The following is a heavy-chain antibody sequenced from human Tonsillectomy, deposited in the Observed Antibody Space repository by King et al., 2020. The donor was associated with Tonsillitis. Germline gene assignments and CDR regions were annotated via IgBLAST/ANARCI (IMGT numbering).Heavy chain of an antibody. D-gene: IGHD3/OR15-3a*01. CDR3: ARPLSKWTGLDS. CDR2: IYPGDSDT. J-gene: IGHJ4*02. Sequence: QLVQSGAEVKKPGESLKISCKGSGYRFPRYWIGWVRQMPGKGLEWMGIIYPGDSDTRYSPSFQGQVTISADTSINTAYLQWSSLKASDTAIYYCARPLSKWTGLDSWGQGTLVTVSS. V-gene: IGHV5-51*01. CDR1: GYRFPRYW.